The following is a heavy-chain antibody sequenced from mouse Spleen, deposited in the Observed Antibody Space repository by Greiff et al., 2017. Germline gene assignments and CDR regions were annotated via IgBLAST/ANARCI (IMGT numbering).Heavy chain of an antibody. V-gene: IGHV1-66*01. CDR2: IYPGSGNT. D-gene: IGHD1-1*01. CDR1: GYSFTSYY. CDR3: ARGFLLPPWFAY. J-gene: IGHJ3*01. Sequence: QVQLQQSGPELVKPGASVKISCKASGYSFTSYYIHWVKQRPGQGLEWIGWIYPGSGNTKYNEKFKGKATLTADTSSSTAYMQLSSLTSEDSAVYYCARGFLLPPWFAYWGQGTLVTVSA.